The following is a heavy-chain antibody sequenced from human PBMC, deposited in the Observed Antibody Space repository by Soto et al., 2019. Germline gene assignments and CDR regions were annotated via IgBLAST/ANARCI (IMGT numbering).Heavy chain of an antibody. J-gene: IGHJ4*02. CDR3: ARNDKSGLDY. CDR2: INPNSGGT. D-gene: IGHD1-1*01. V-gene: IGHV1-2*02. CDR1: GYTFTGYY. Sequence: ASVKVSCKASGYTFTGYYMHWVRQAPGQGLEWMGWINPNSGGTNYAQKFQGRVTMTRDTSTSTVYMELSSLRSEDTAVYYCARNDKSGLDYWGQGTLVTVSS.